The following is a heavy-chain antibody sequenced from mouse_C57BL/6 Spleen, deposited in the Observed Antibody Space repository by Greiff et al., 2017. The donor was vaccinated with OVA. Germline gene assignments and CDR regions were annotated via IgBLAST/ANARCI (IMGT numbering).Heavy chain of an antibody. CDR1: GYTFTDYY. V-gene: IGHV1-26*01. CDR3: ARWDDYDSFDY. D-gene: IGHD2-4*01. Sequence: EVQLQQSGPELVKPGASVKISCKASGYTFTDYYMNWVKQSHGKSLEWIGDINPNNGGTSYNQKFKGKATLTVDKSSSTAYMELRSLTSEDSAVYYCARWDDYDSFDYWGQGTTLTVSS. CDR2: INPNNGGT. J-gene: IGHJ2*01.